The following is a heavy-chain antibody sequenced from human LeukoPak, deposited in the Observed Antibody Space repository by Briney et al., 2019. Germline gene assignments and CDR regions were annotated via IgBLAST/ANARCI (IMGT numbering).Heavy chain of an antibody. D-gene: IGHD4-17*01. CDR1: GGTFSSYA. V-gene: IGHV1-69*01. CDR2: IIPIFGTA. J-gene: IGHJ4*02. CDR3: ASPTLYGDYAGEYYFDY. Sequence: SVKVSCKASGGTFSSYAISWVRQAPGQGLEWVGGIIPIFGTANYAQKFQGRVTITADESTSTAYMELSSLRSEDTAVYYCASPTLYGDYAGEYYFDYWGQGTLVTVSS.